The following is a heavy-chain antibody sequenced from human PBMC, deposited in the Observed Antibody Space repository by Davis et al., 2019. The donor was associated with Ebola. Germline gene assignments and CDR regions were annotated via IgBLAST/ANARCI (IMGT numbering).Heavy chain of an antibody. CDR1: GFTFTDYY. CDR2: ISGDSLYT. D-gene: IGHD3-3*01. CDR3: ARGSFGDRDAFDI. J-gene: IGHJ3*02. V-gene: IGHV3-11*06. Sequence: GGSLRLSCAASGFTFTDYYMGWIRQAPGKGLEWVSYISGDSLYTNYADSVRGRLTISRDDAKNSLYLQMNSLRAEDTAVYYCARGSFGDRDAFDIWGQGTVVIVSS.